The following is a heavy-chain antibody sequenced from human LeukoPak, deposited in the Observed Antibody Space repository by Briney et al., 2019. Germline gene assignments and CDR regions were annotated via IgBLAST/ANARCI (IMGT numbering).Heavy chain of an antibody. D-gene: IGHD2-2*01. J-gene: IGHJ4*02. CDR3: ARIGCSSTSCPDYFDY. CDR2: IYSGGIT. V-gene: IGHV3-53*01. Sequence: GGSLRLSCAASGFTVSSNYMSWVRQAPGKGLEWVSVIYSGGITYYADSVKGRFTISRDNSKNTLYLQMNSLRAEDTAVYYCARIGCSSTSCPDYFDYWGQGTLVTVSS. CDR1: GFTVSSNY.